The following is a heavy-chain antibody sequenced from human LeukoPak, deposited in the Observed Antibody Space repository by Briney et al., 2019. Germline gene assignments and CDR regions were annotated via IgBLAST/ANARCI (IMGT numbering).Heavy chain of an antibody. CDR2: IYPGDSDT. D-gene: IGHD1-26*01. V-gene: IGHV5-51*01. Sequence: GESLKISCKGSGYSFTSYWIGWVRQMPGKGLEWMGIIYPGDSDTRYSPSFQGQVTISADKFITTAYLQWSSLKASDTAIYYCARLVRVGAIAPFDAFDIWGQGTMVTVSS. CDR1: GYSFTSYW. CDR3: ARLVRVGAIAPFDAFDI. J-gene: IGHJ3*02.